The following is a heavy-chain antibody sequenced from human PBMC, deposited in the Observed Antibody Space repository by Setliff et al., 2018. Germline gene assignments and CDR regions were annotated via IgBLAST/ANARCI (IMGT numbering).Heavy chain of an antibody. D-gene: IGHD3-22*01. V-gene: IGHV1-18*01. J-gene: IGHJ4*02. CDR1: GYMFNSYG. Sequence: GASVKVSCKTSGYMFNSYGLIWVRQAPGQGLDWMGWISSYNGHTNYAQKFQGRITMTTDTSTNTASMELRSLISDDTAVYFCARINFYVSSGYYYAPDYWGPGTLVTVSS. CDR3: ARINFYVSSGYYYAPDY. CDR2: ISSYNGHT.